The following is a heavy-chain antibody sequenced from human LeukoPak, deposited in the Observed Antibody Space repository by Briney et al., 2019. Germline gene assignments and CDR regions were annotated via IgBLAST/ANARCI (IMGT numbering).Heavy chain of an antibody. D-gene: IGHD3-10*01. CDR3: ARVIAVVRGGGLSYYYAMDV. Sequence: QPGGSLRLSCAASGFTFISYSMTWVRQAPGKGLEWVSYINSGSSTMYYADSVKGRFTISRDNGKTSLYLQMNSLRDEDTAVYYCARVIAVVRGGGLSYYYAMDVWGQGTTVTVSS. J-gene: IGHJ6*02. CDR1: GFTFISYS. V-gene: IGHV3-48*02. CDR2: INSGSSTM.